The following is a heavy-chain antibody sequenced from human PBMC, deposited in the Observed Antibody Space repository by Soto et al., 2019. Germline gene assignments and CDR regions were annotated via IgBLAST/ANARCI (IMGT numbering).Heavy chain of an antibody. D-gene: IGHD3-3*01. CDR1: GYTFTGYY. CDR2: INPNSGGT. CDR3: ARGGPNYDFWKGYAHPFDY. J-gene: IGHJ4*02. Sequence: ASVKVSCKASGYTFTGYYMHWVRQAPGQGLEWMGWINPNSGGTNYAQNLQDRVTMTTDTSTTTAYMELRSLRSDDTAVYYCARGGPNYDFWKGYAHPFDYWGQGTLVTVSS. V-gene: IGHV1-2*02.